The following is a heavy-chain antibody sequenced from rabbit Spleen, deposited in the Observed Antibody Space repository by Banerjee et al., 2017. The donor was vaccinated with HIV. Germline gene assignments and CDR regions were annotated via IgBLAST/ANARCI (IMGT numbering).Heavy chain of an antibody. CDR1: GFSFSSSYY. CDR2: IYNGDGST. J-gene: IGHJ4*01. Sequence: QEQLVESGGGLVQPEGSLTLTCTASGFSFSSSYYMCWVRQAPGKGLEWIGCIYNGDGSTYYASWAKGRFTISKISSTTVTLQMTSLTVADTATYFCARDPVIAGSAYYDLWGQGTLVTVS. D-gene: IGHD8-1*01. V-gene: IGHV1S45*01. CDR3: ARDPVIAGSAYYDL.